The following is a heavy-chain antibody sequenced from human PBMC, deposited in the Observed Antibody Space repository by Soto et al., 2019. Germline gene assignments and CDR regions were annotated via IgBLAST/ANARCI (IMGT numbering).Heavy chain of an antibody. J-gene: IGHJ3*02. Sequence: ASVKVSCKASGYTFTSYAMHWVRQAPGQRLEWMGWINAGNGNTKYSQKFQGRVTITRDTSASTAYMELSSLRSEDTAVYYCARGRITMVRGVSGAFDIWGQGTMVTVSS. CDR2: INAGNGNT. CDR3: ARGRITMVRGVSGAFDI. CDR1: GYTFTSYA. D-gene: IGHD3-10*01. V-gene: IGHV1-3*01.